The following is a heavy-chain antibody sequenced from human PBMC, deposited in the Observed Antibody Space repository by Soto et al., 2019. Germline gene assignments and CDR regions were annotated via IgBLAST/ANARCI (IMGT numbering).Heavy chain of an antibody. V-gene: IGHV1-8*01. CDR2: MNPNSGNT. CDR3: ARVGKYSYGYVVYYYGMDV. J-gene: IGHJ6*02. Sequence: QVQLVQSGAEVKKPGASVKVSCKASGYTFTSYDINWVRQATGQGLEWMGWMNPNSGNTGYAQKFQGRVTMTRNTSISTAYMELSSLRSEDTAVYYCARVGKYSYGYVVYYYGMDVWGQGTTVTVSS. CDR1: GYTFTSYD. D-gene: IGHD5-18*01.